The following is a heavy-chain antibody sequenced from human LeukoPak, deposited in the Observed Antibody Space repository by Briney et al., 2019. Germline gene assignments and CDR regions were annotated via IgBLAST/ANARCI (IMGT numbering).Heavy chain of an antibody. Sequence: SVKVSCKASGGTFSSYAISWVRQAPGQGLEWMGGIIPIFGTANYAQKFQGRVTITADESTSTAYMELSSLRSEDTAVYYCATSPDRIAVAGTRWDYWGQGTLVTVSS. CDR1: GGTFSSYA. CDR2: IIPIFGTA. D-gene: IGHD6-19*01. CDR3: ATSPDRIAVAGTRWDY. J-gene: IGHJ4*02. V-gene: IGHV1-69*13.